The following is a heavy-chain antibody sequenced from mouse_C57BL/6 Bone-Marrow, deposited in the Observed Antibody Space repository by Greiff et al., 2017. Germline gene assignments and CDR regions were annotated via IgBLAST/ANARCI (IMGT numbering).Heavy chain of an antibody. CDR1: GYTFTSYW. CDR3: ARGHYYAMDY. CDR2: IYPSDSET. V-gene: IGHV1-61*01. J-gene: IGHJ4*01. D-gene: IGHD1-1*02. Sequence: VQLQQPGAELVRPGSSVKLSCKASGYTFTSYWMDWVKQRPGQGLEWIGNIYPSDSETHYNQKFKDKATLTVDKSSSTAYMQLSSLTSEDSAVYYCARGHYYAMDYWGQGTSGTVSS.